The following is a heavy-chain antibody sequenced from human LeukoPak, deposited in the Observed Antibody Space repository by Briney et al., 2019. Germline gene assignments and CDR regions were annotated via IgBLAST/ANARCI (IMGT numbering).Heavy chain of an antibody. CDR1: GYTFTSYY. D-gene: IGHD3-22*01. J-gene: IGHJ4*02. Sequence: ASVKVSCKASGYTFTSYYMHWVRQAPGPGLEWMGIINPSGGSTSYAQKFQGRVTMTRDTSTSTVYMELSSLRSEDTALHYGASVRSGYGYYFDYWGQGTLVTVSS. CDR3: ASVRSGYGYYFDY. V-gene: IGHV1-46*01. CDR2: INPSGGST.